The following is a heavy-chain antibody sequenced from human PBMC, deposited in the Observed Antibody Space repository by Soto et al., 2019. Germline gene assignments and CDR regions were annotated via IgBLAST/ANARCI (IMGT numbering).Heavy chain of an antibody. CDR1: GGSFSGYY. CDR3: ARGSVQWLAPYTFQH. Sequence: SETLSLTCAVYGGSFSGYYWSWIRQPPGKGLEWIGEINHSGSTNYNPSLKSRVTISVDTSKNQFSLKLSSVTAADTAVYYCARGSVQWLAPYTFQHWGQGTLVTVSS. V-gene: IGHV4-34*01. J-gene: IGHJ1*01. CDR2: INHSGST. D-gene: IGHD6-19*01.